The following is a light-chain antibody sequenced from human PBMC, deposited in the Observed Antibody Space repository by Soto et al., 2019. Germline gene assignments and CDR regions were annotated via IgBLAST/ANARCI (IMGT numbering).Light chain of an antibody. CDR2: DAS. Sequence: DIQMTQSPSTLSASVGDRVTITCRASQSISSWLAWYQQKPGKAPKLLIYDASSLESGVPSRFSGSGSGTDFTLTVSSLRPDEFATCCSQQYDSYSWTLGQGTKVDIK. V-gene: IGKV1-5*01. J-gene: IGKJ1*01. CDR1: QSISSW. CDR3: QQYDSYSWT.